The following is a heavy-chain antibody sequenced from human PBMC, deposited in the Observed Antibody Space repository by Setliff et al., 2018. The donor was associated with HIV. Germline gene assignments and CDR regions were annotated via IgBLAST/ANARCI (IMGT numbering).Heavy chain of an antibody. Sequence: PSETLSLTCTVSGGSISSSSYYWGWIRQPPGKGPEWIGSLYYRGTTYYNPSLKSRVTISTGTSNNQFSLTLSSVTAADTAVYYCARGVPITKRVTQTGGYYYYTDVWGKGTTVTVSS. J-gene: IGHJ6*03. D-gene: IGHD2-21*02. V-gene: IGHV4-39*01. CDR1: GGSISSSSYY. CDR2: LYYRGTT. CDR3: ARGVPITKRVTQTGGYYYYTDV.